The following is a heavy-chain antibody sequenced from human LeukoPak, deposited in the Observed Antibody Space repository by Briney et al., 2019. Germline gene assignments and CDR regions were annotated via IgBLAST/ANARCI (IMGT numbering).Heavy chain of an antibody. J-gene: IGHJ3*02. Sequence: PGGSLRLSCAASGFTFSSYSMNWVRQAPGKGLEWVSSISSSSSYIYYADSVKGRFTISRDNAKNSLYLQMNSLRAEDMALYYCASSGWSSGGAFDIWGQGTMVTVSS. D-gene: IGHD6-19*01. CDR2: ISSSSSYI. CDR1: GFTFSSYS. CDR3: ASSGWSSGGAFDI. V-gene: IGHV3-21*04.